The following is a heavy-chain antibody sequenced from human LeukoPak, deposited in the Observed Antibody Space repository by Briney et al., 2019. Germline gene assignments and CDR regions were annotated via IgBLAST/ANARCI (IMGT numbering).Heavy chain of an antibody. J-gene: IGHJ4*02. Sequence: PSETLSLTCTVSGASIITTNYYWGWIRQAPGKGLEWIVSISYSGNAYYNPSIRSRLSISLDASKNQFSLKVRSVTAADTAVYYCARNLGQTWGTVTTDLWYFDHWGQGTLVPVSS. CDR3: ARNLGQTWGTVTTDLWYFDH. D-gene: IGHD4-11*01. V-gene: IGHV4-39*01. CDR2: ISYSGNA. CDR1: GASIITTNYY.